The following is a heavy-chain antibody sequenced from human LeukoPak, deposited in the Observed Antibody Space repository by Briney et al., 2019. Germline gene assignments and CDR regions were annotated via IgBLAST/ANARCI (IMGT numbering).Heavy chain of an antibody. Sequence: GGSLTLSCTASGFTFSSFAMSWFRQAPGEGLEGFISISCGGGGTYYTHSVKGRFTISGDNAKNSLSLQMNTLTAADTAVYYCARDTVAGSGKSKDYYYYYGMDVWGQGTTVTVSS. D-gene: IGHD3-10*01. CDR1: GFTFSSFA. V-gene: IGHV3-23*01. CDR3: ARDTVAGSGKSKDYYYYYGMDV. CDR2: ISCGGGGT. J-gene: IGHJ6*02.